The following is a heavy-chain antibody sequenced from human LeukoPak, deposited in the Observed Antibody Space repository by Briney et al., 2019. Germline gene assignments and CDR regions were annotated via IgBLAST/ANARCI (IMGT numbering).Heavy chain of an antibody. Sequence: PSETLSLTCTVSGGSISSYYWSWIRQPPGKGLEWIGYIYYSGSTNYNPSLKSRVTISVDTSKNQFSLKLSSVTAADAAVYYCARGVVVAATGIRAFDIWGQGTMVIVSS. D-gene: IGHD2-15*01. J-gene: IGHJ3*02. V-gene: IGHV4-59*01. CDR2: IYYSGST. CDR1: GGSISSYY. CDR3: ARGVVVAATGIRAFDI.